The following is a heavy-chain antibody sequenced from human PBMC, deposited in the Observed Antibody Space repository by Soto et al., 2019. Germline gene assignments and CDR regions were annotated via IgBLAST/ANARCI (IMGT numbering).Heavy chain of an antibody. CDR1: GGTFSSYA. V-gene: IGHV1-69*13. Sequence: ASVKVSCKASGGTFSSYAITWLRQAPGQGLEWMGGIIPIFGTANSAQKFQGRVTITADESSNTAYMELSSLRSEDTAVYYCARVPPIMIMFGGVIVPDWFDPWGQGTLVTVSS. CDR3: ARVPPIMIMFGGVIVPDWFDP. D-gene: IGHD3-16*02. CDR2: IIPIFGTA. J-gene: IGHJ5*02.